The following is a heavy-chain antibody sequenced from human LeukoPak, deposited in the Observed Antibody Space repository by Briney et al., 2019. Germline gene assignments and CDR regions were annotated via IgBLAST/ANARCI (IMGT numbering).Heavy chain of an antibody. CDR2: IYYSGST. CDR1: GGSISSYY. Sequence: SETLSLTCTVSGGSISSYYWSWIRQPPGKGLEWIGYIYYSGSTNYNPSLKSRVTISVDTSKNQFSLRLSSVTAADTAVYYCARESWGHDPINKYYYMDVWGKGTTVTVSS. J-gene: IGHJ6*03. CDR3: ARESWGHDPINKYYYMDV. V-gene: IGHV4-59*01. D-gene: IGHD7-27*01.